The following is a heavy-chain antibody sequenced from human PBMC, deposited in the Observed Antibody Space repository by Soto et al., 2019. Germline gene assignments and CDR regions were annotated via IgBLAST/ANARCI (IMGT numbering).Heavy chain of an antibody. CDR1: GGSFSGYY. D-gene: IGHD6-13*01. CDR2: INHSGST. CDR3: AREMKQQLPRRYYYYYMDV. J-gene: IGHJ6*03. Sequence: SETLSLTCAVYGGSFSGYYWSWIRQPPGKGLEWIGEINHSGSTNYNPSLKSRVTISVDTSKNQFSLKLSSVTAADTAVYYCAREMKQQLPRRYYYYYMDVWGKGTTVTVSS. V-gene: IGHV4-34*01.